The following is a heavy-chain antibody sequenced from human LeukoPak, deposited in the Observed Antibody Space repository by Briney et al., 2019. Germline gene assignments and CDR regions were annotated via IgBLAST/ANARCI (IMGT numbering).Heavy chain of an antibody. CDR3: GRGGSSGVDY. CDR1: GYTFTGSA. J-gene: IGHJ4*02. Sequence: ASVKVSCKASGYTFTGSAVHWVRQAPGQRLEWMGYIYTHNGDTKYSQKFQGRVTLTRDTSASTVYVELSSLTSEDTAVYYCGRGGSSGVDYWGQGTLVTVSS. CDR2: IYTHNGDT. V-gene: IGHV1-3*04. D-gene: IGHD2-15*01.